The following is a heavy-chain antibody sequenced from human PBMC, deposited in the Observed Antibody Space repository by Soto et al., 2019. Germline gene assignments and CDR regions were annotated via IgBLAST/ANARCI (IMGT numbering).Heavy chain of an antibody. CDR3: ARGEAMAAAGPDY. J-gene: IGHJ4*02. V-gene: IGHV3-7*03. Sequence: GGSLRLSCAASGFTFSSYWMSWVRQAPGKGLEWVANIKQDGSEKYYVDSVKGRFTISRDNAKNSLYLQMNSLRAEDTAVYYCARGEAMAAAGPDYWGQGTLVTVSS. CDR1: GFTFSSYW. D-gene: IGHD6-13*01. CDR2: IKQDGSEK.